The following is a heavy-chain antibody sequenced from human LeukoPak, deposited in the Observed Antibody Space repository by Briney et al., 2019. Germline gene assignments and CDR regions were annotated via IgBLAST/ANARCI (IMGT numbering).Heavy chain of an antibody. J-gene: IGHJ3*02. D-gene: IGHD2-2*01. CDR3: AKDRFCSSVSCTGGTAFDI. CDR2: ISGRGGST. Sequence: GGSLRLSCALSGFTFTNYALYWVRQAPGRGLECVSGISGRGGSTSFADSVNGRFTISRDNSENIMYLEMNSLRAEDTAIYYCAKDRFCSSVSCTGGTAFDIWGQGTLVTVSP. CDR1: GFTFTNYA. V-gene: IGHV3-23*01.